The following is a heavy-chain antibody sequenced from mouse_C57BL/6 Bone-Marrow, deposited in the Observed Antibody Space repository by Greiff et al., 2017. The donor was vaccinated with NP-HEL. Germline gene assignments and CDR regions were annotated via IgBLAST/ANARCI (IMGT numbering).Heavy chain of an antibody. CDR3: ARWGDGYYERAMDY. V-gene: IGHV1-63*01. J-gene: IGHJ2*01. Sequence: QVQLKQSGAELVRPGTSVKMSCKASGYTFTNYWIGWAKQRPGHGLEWIGDIYPGGGYTNYNEKFKGKATLTADKSSSTAYMQFSSLTSEDSAIYYCARWGDGYYERAMDYWGQGTTLTVSS. CDR2: IYPGGGYT. D-gene: IGHD2-3*01. CDR1: GYTFTNYW.